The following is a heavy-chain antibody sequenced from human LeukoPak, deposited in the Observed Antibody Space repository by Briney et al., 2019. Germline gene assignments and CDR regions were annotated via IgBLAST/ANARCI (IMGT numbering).Heavy chain of an antibody. D-gene: IGHD3-10*01. V-gene: IGHV5-51*01. CDR1: GYSFTSYW. J-gene: IGHJ5*02. CDR2: IYPGDSDT. Sequence: GESLKISCKGSGYSFTSYWIGWARQMPGKGLEWMGIIYPGDSDTRYSPSFQGQVTISADKSISTAYLQWSSLKASDTAMYYCARTYYYGSGSPNWFDPWGQGTLVTVSS. CDR3: ARTYYYGSGSPNWFDP.